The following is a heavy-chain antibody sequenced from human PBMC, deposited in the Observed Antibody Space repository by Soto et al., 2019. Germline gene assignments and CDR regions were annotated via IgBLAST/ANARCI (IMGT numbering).Heavy chain of an antibody. V-gene: IGHV1-3*05. CDR1: GYTFTSYA. Sequence: QVQLVQSGAEEKKPGASVKVSCKASGYTFTSYAMHWVRQAPGQRLEWIGWINAGNGNTKYSQKFQGRVTISRETSASTASMELSSLRSEYTAVYYCSRSIVVVTALDYWGQGTLVTVSS. D-gene: IGHD2-21*02. CDR2: INAGNGNT. CDR3: SRSIVVVTALDY. J-gene: IGHJ4*02.